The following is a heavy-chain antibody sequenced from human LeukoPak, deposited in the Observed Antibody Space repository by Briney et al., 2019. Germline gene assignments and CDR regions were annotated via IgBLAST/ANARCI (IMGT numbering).Heavy chain of an antibody. D-gene: IGHD6-6*01. CDR3: ARGGEYSSSWVRYYFDY. Sequence: GGSLRLSCAASGFTVSSNYMSWVRQAPGKGLEWVSVIYSGGSTYYADSVKGRFTISRHNSKNTLYLQMNSLRAEDTAVYYCARGGEYSSSWVRYYFDYWAREPWSPSPQ. V-gene: IGHV3-53*04. CDR2: IYSGGST. J-gene: IGHJ4*02. CDR1: GFTVSSNY.